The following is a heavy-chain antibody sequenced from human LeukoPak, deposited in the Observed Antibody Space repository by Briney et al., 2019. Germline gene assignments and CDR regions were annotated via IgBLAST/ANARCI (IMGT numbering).Heavy chain of an antibody. CDR2: ISSSGKA. CDR3: ARFKGGTGFDY. D-gene: IGHD1-26*01. V-gene: IGHV4-39*01. J-gene: IGHJ4*02. Sequence: SETLSLTCAVSGGSITTTDFDWAWIRQPPGQGFEWIATISSSGKAYYYPSLMSRVTISVDTSKNQFSLDVTSVTAADTGLFYCARFKGGTGFDYWGRGILIIVS. CDR1: GGSITTTDFD.